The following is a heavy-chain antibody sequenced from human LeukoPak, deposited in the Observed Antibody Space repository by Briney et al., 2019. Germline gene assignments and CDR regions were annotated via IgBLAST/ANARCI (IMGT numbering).Heavy chain of an antibody. D-gene: IGHD3-9*01. V-gene: IGHV3-23*01. CDR1: GGTFSSYA. CDR3: AKTGYDILTGSNWFDP. J-gene: IGHJ5*02. CDR2: ISGSGGST. Sequence: GASVKVSCKASGGTFSSYAMSWVRQAPGKGLEWVSAISGSGGSTYYADSVKGRFTISRDNSKNTLYLQMNSLRAEDTAVYYCAKTGYDILTGSNWFDPWGQGTLVTVSS.